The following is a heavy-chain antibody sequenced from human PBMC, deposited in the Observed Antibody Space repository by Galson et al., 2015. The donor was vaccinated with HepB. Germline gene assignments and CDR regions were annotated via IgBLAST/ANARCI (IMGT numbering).Heavy chain of an antibody. V-gene: IGHV3-66*01. CDR2: IYSGGST. D-gene: IGHD1-26*01. CDR1: GFTVSSNC. J-gene: IGHJ3*02. Sequence: SLRLSCAATGFTVSSNCMSWVRQAPGKGLEWVSVIYSGGSTYYADSVKGRFTISRDNSKNMLYLQMNSLRAEDTAVYYCARGGIRAAFDIWGQGTMVTVSS. CDR3: ARGGIRAAFDI.